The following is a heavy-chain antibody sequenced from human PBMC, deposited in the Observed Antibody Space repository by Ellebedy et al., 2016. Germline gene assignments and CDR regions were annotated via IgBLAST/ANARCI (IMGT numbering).Heavy chain of an antibody. J-gene: IGHJ6*02. Sequence: GGSLRLSCAASGFTFDDYAMHWVRQAPGKGLEWVSGISWNSGSIGYADSVKGRFTISRDNAKNTLYLQMNSLRAEDTAVYYCARDLTSGSYYFYGMDVWGQGTTVTVSS. D-gene: IGHD3-10*01. V-gene: IGHV3-9*01. CDR1: GFTFDDYA. CDR2: ISWNSGSI. CDR3: ARDLTSGSYYFYGMDV.